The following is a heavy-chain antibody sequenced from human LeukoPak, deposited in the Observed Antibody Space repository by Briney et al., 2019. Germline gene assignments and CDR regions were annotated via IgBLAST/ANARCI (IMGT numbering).Heavy chain of an antibody. CDR3: ARGADNSGSFVILDY. J-gene: IGHJ4*02. Sequence: GGSLRLSCAASGFTFSSYAMHWVRQAPGKGLEWVAVISYAGSNKYCTDSVKGRFTISRDNSKNTLYLQMNRLRAEDTAMYYCARGADNSGSFVILDYWGQGTLVTVSS. CDR2: ISYAGSNK. D-gene: IGHD3-10*01. CDR1: GFTFSSYA. V-gene: IGHV3-30*04.